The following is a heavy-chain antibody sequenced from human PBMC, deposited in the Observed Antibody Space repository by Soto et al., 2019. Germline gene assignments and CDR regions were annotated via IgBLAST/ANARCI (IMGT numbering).Heavy chain of an antibody. Sequence: SETLYLSCPVSGGSFRNDSFIWSWVREFPGKGLEWIGYIYYSGTTYYNPSLRSRVIMSVDTSKNQFSLKLSSVTAEDTAAYFCARDCSGRSGYPGMGVWGQGTTVTVAS. CDR1: GGSFRNDSFI. CDR2: IYYSGTT. J-gene: IGHJ6*02. V-gene: IGHV4-31*03. CDR3: ARDCSGRSGYPGMGV. D-gene: IGHD2-15*01.